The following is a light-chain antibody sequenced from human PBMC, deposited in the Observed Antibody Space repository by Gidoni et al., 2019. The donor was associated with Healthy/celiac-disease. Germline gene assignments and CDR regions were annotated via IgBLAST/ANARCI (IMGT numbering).Light chain of an antibody. Sequence: EIVMTQSPATLSVSPRERATLSCRASQSVSSNLAWYQQKPGQAPRLLIYGASTRATGIPARFSGSGSGTEFTLTISSLQSEDFAVYYCQQNNNWPPLFGQGTKLEIK. J-gene: IGKJ2*01. V-gene: IGKV3-15*01. CDR2: GAS. CDR1: QSVSSN. CDR3: QQNNNWPPL.